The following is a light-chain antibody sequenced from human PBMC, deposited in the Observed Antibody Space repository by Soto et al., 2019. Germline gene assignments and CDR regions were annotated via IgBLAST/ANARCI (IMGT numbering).Light chain of an antibody. CDR1: QNINNY. Sequence: DIQMTQSPSSLSASVGDRVTITCRASQNINNYLNWYQQKPGKAPKLVIYGASSLQSWVPSRFSGSGSGTHFTLIISSLQPEDFATYYCLQRYTISYTLGQGTKLEIK. CDR2: GAS. V-gene: IGKV1-39*01. CDR3: LQRYTISYT. J-gene: IGKJ2*01.